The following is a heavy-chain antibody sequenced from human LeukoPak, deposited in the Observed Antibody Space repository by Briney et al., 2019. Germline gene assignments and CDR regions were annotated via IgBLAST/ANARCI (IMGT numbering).Heavy chain of an antibody. V-gene: IGHV4-39*07. D-gene: IGHD4-23*01. J-gene: IGHJ5*02. CDR3: ARERSSSGGHSWFNP. CDR2: IYYTGVT. CDR1: GGYIITSGHY. Sequence: SETLSLTCTVSGGYIITSGHYWGWIRQPPGRGLEWIGSIYYTGVTSTNPFFRSRMSISVDTSKNQFSLNLTSVTAADAAVYYCARERSSSGGHSWFNPWGQGTLVTVSS.